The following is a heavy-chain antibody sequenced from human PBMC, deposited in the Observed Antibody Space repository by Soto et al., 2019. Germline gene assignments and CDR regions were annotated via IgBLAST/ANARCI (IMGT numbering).Heavy chain of an antibody. V-gene: IGHV3-23*05. J-gene: IGHJ4*02. CDR3: AKCYPTQGYCGGDCNDFFFES. CDR1: GFTFSHYA. CDR2: INSGYSI. Sequence: EVQLLESGGGLVQPGGSLRLSCAASGFTFSHYAMCWVRQAPGKGLEWVSNINSGYSIDYADSVKGRFTISRDNSKNTLYLQMNGLRTEDTAVYFCAKCYPTQGYCGGDCNDFFFESWGQGTLVTVSS. D-gene: IGHD2-21*02.